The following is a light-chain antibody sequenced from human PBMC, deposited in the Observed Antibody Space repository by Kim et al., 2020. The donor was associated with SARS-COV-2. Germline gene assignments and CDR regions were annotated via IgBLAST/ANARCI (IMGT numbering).Light chain of an antibody. J-gene: IGKJ4*01. CDR3: QQYNNWPPLT. V-gene: IGKV3-15*01. CDR2: GAS. CDR1: QSVRSN. Sequence: EILMTQSPATLSVSPGERVTLSCRASQSVRSNLAWYQQKPGQAPRLLIYGASTRATGIPDRFSGSGSGTDFTLSISSLQSEDFALYYCQQYNNWPPLTFGGGTKVDIK.